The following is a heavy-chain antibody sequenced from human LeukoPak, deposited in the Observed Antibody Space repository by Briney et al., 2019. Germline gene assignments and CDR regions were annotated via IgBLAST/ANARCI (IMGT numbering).Heavy chain of an antibody. V-gene: IGHV4-34*01. Sequence: SETLSLTCAVYGGSFSGYYWSWIRQPPGKGLEWIGEINHSGSTNYNPSLKSRVTIPVDTSKNQFSLKLSSVTAADTAVCYCARQRGSWDNWFDPWGQGTLVTVSS. D-gene: IGHD6-13*01. CDR3: ARQRGSWDNWFDP. CDR2: INHSGST. CDR1: GGSFSGYY. J-gene: IGHJ5*02.